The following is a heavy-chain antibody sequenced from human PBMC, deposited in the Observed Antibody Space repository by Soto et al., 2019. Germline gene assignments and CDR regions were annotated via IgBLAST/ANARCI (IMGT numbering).Heavy chain of an antibody. D-gene: IGHD7-27*01. CDR3: SRDNSLGMPSHFDY. CDR1: GFTFRSYS. CDR2: ISSSSSYI. V-gene: IGHV3-21*06. J-gene: IGHJ4*02. Sequence: PGWSLRLSCAASGFTFRSYSLNWVRQAPGKGLEWVSTISSSSSYIYYADSVRGRFTISRDNAQNSMYLQMNSLTAEDTAVYYCSRDNSLGMPSHFDYWGQGTPVTVSS.